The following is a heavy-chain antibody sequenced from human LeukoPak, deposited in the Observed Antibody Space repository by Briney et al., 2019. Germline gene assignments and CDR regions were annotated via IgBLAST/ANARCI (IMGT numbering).Heavy chain of an antibody. CDR2: INHSGST. D-gene: IGHD3-3*01. CDR3: ARGCYDSFAVGMDV. J-gene: IGHJ6*02. Sequence: SETQSLTCAVYGGSFSGYYWSWIRQPPGKGLEWIGEINHSGSTNYNPSLKSRVTISVDTSKNQFSLKLSSVTAADTAVYYCARGCYDSFAVGMDVWGQGTTVTVSS. V-gene: IGHV4-34*01. CDR1: GGSFSGYY.